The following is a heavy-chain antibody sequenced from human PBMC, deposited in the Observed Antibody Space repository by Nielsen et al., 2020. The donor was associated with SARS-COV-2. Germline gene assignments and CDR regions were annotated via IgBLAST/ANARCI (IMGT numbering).Heavy chain of an antibody. Sequence: SVKVSCKASGGTFSSYAISWVRQAPGQGLEWMGGIIPIFGTANYAQKFQGRVTITADESTSTAYMELSSLRSEDTAVYYCARVEYCSGGSCSVYYYYGMDVWGLGTTVTVSS. CDR1: GGTFSSYA. CDR2: IIPIFGTA. CDR3: ARVEYCSGGSCSVYYYYGMDV. D-gene: IGHD2-15*01. J-gene: IGHJ6*02. V-gene: IGHV1-69*13.